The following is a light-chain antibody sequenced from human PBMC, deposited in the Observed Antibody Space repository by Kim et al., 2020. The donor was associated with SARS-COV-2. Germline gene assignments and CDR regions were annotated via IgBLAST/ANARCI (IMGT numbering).Light chain of an antibody. CDR1: QGISNY. CDR3: QQCKSAPWT. V-gene: IGKV1-27*01. J-gene: IGKJ1*01. Sequence: ASVGDRVTITCRASQGISNYLAWYQQKPGKVPKLLIYAASDLQSGVPSRFSGSGSGTDFTLTITSLQPEDVAAYYCQQCKSAPWTFGQGTKVDIK. CDR2: AAS.